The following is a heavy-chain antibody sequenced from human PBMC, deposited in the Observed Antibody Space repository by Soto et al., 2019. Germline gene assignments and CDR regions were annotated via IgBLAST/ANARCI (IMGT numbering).Heavy chain of an antibody. CDR3: ARGGVEQWRVGHPFGYMDV. D-gene: IGHD6-19*01. J-gene: IGHJ6*03. CDR1: GYTFTSYG. V-gene: IGHV1-18*04. CDR2: ISAYNGNT. Sequence: QVQLVQSGAEVKKPAASVKVSCKASGYTFTSYGISWVRQAPGQGLEWMGWISAYNGNTNYAQKLQGRVTMSTATSPSRANVELRRPGTDDTAVYYCARGGVEQWRVGHPFGYMDVWGQGTTVTVSS.